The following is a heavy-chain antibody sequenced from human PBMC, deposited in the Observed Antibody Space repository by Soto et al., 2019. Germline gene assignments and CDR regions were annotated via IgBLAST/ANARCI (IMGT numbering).Heavy chain of an antibody. Sequence: GGSLRLSCAASGFTFSRYWMHWVRQAPGKGLVWVSRINSDGSSTFSADSVKGRFTISRDNAKNTLYLQMNSLRAEDTAVYYCAREGVGDSYGNFDYWGQGTMVTVSS. CDR2: INSDGSST. CDR3: AREGVGDSYGNFDY. J-gene: IGHJ4*02. CDR1: GFTFSRYW. D-gene: IGHD5-18*01. V-gene: IGHV3-74*01.